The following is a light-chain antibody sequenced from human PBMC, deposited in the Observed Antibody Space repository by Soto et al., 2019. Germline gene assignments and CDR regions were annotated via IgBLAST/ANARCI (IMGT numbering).Light chain of an antibody. V-gene: IGKV1-39*01. CDR1: QSISSY. CDR2: AAS. CDR3: QQLNSYPIT. Sequence: DIQMTQSPSSLSASVGDRVTITCRASQSISSYLNWYQQKPGKAPKLLIYAASTLQSGVPSRFSGSGSGTDCTLTISSLQPEDFATYYCQQLNSYPITFGQGTRLEIK. J-gene: IGKJ5*01.